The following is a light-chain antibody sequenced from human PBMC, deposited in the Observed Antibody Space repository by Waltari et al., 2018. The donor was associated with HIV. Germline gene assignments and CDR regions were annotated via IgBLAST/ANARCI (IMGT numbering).Light chain of an antibody. V-gene: IGLV3-1*01. CDR3: QAWDTSVWV. J-gene: IGLJ3*02. Sequence: SYELTQSPSLSVSPGQTASITCSGDKLGDQYACWDQQKQGQSPVLVIYEDTKRPSGLPERCSGSSSGNTATLTIRGTQAVDAADYYCQAWDTSVWVFGGGTKLTVL. CDR2: EDT. CDR1: KLGDQY.